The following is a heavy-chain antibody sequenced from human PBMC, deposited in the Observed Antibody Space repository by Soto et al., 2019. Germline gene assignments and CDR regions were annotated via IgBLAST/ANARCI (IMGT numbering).Heavy chain of an antibody. V-gene: IGHV3-33*08. D-gene: IGHD2-2*01. CDR2: IWYDGSNK. CDR1: GFRFEDYA. J-gene: IGHJ4*02. CDR3: ARGYCSSTSCYPHFDY. Sequence: SLRLSCAASGFRFEDYAMHWVRQAPGKGLEWVSGIAWNSDIIWYDGSNKYYADSVKGRFTISRDNSKNTLYLQMNSLRAEDTAVYYCARGYCSSTSCYPHFDYWGQGTLVTVSS.